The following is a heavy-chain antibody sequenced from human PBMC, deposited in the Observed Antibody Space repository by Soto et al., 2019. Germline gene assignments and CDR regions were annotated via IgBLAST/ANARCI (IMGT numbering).Heavy chain of an antibody. Sequence: ASVKVSCKASGGTFSSYTISWVRQAPGQGLEWMGRIIPILGIANYAQKFQGRVTITADKSTSTAYMELSSLRSEDTAVYYCARECSSTSCFDPWGQGTLVTVSS. CDR3: ARECSSTSCFDP. V-gene: IGHV1-69*04. CDR2: IIPILGIA. CDR1: GGTFSSYT. J-gene: IGHJ5*02. D-gene: IGHD2-2*01.